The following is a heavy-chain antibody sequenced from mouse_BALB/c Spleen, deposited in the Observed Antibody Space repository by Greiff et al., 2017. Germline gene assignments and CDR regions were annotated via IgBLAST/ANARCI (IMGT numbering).Heavy chain of an antibody. CDR1: GYSFTGYF. J-gene: IGHJ4*01. D-gene: IGHD2-2*01. CDR2: INPYNGDT. CDR3: ARWGVYYGYYYAMDY. Sequence: VQLKQSGPELVKPGASVKISCKASGYSFTGYFMNWVMQSHGKSLEWIGRINPYNGDTFYNQKFKGKATLTVDKSSSTAHMELRSLASEDSAVYYCARWGVYYGYYYAMDYWGQGTSVTVSS. V-gene: IGHV1-20*02.